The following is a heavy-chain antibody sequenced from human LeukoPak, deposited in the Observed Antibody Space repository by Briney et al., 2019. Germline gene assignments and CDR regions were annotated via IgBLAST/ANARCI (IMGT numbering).Heavy chain of an antibody. V-gene: IGHV3-23*01. CDR2: ISGSGGST. Sequence: GGSLRLSCAAYGFTFSSYAMSWVRQAPGKGLEWVSAISGSGGSTYYADSVKGRFTISRDNSKNTLYLQMNSLRAEDTAVYYCAKNFQYYYDSSGYYYFGRLNSDYDYWGQGTLVTVSS. J-gene: IGHJ4*02. CDR1: GFTFSSYA. D-gene: IGHD3-22*01. CDR3: AKNFQYYYDSSGYYYFGRLNSDYDY.